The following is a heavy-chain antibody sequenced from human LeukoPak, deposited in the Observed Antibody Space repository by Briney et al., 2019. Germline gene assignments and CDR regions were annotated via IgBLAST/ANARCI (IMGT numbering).Heavy chain of an antibody. V-gene: IGHV3-23*01. D-gene: IGHD7-27*01. CDR1: GFIFSSYV. J-gene: IGHJ4*02. Sequence: PGGSLRLSCAASGFIFSSYVMIWVRQAPGKGLEWVSIIRTSGGDIHYADSVKGRFSISRDNSKNTLSLQMNRLRVDDTAVYYCARDPNWGSGYWGQGTLVTVSS. CDR2: IRTSGGDI. CDR3: ARDPNWGSGY.